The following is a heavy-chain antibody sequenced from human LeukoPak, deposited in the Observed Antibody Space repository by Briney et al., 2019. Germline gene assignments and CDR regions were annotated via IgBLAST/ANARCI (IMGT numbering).Heavy chain of an antibody. D-gene: IGHD3-3*01. CDR3: ARVITIFGVAFDY. V-gene: IGHV4-59*08. Sequence: PSETLSLTCTVSGGSISSYYWSWIRQPPGKGLDRIGYIYYSGSTNYNPSLKSRVTISVDTSKNQFSLKLSSVTAADTAVYYCARVITIFGVAFDYWGQGTLVTVSS. CDR1: GGSISSYY. J-gene: IGHJ4*02. CDR2: IYYSGST.